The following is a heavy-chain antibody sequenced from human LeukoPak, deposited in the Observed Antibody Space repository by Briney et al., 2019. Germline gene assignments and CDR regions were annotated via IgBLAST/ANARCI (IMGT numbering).Heavy chain of an antibody. CDR3: ARKYDYYDSSGYFLTSVVHAFDI. D-gene: IGHD3-22*01. CDR2: IYYSGST. V-gene: IGHV4-39*07. J-gene: IGHJ3*02. CDR1: GGSISSSSYY. Sequence: SETLSLTCTVSGGSISSSSYYWGWIRQPPGKGLEWIGSIYYSGSTYYNPSLKSRVTISVDTSKNQFSLKLSSVTAADTAVYYCARKYDYYDSSGYFLTSVVHAFDIWGQGTMVTVSS.